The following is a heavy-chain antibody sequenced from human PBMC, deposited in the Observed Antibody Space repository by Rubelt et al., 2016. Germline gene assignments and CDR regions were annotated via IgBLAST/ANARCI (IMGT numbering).Heavy chain of an antibody. V-gene: IGHV4-34*01. J-gene: IGHJ4*02. CDR2: INHSGST. D-gene: IGHD6-19*01. Sequence: QVQLQQWGAGLLKPSETLSLTCAVYGGSFSGYYWSWIRQPPGKGLEWIGEINHSGSTNYNPSLKSRVTISVDTSKNQCSLKLGSWTAADTSVYYGARVSSGWMYYFDYWGQGTLVTVSS. CDR1: GGSFSGYY. CDR3: ARVSSGWMYYFDY.